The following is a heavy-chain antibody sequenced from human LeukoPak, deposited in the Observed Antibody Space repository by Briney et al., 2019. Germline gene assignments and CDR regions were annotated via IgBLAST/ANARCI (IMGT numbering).Heavy chain of an antibody. V-gene: IGHV6-1*01. D-gene: IGHD3-10*01. CDR3: ARGGYYGSGSFYSTQSSVFDY. CDR1: GDSVSSNSAA. Sequence: SQTLSLTCDISGDSVSSNSAAWNWIRQSPSRGLEWLGRTYYRSEWYNDYSVSVKSRITINPDTSKNQFSLQLNSVTPEDTAVYYCARGGYYGSGSFYSTQSSVFDYWGQGTLVTVSS. J-gene: IGHJ4*02. CDR2: TYYRSEWYN.